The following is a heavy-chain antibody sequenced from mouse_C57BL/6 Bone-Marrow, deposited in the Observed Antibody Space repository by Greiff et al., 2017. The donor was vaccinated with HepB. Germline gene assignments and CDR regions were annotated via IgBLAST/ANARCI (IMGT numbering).Heavy chain of an antibody. V-gene: IGHV1-64*01. Sequence: QVQLQQPGAELVKPGASVKLSCKASGYTFTSYWMPWVKQRPGQGLEWIGMIHPNSGSTNYNEKFKSKATLTVDKSSSTAYMQLSSLTSEDSAVYYCASPYYYGPYYFDYWGQGTTLTVSS. CDR3: ASPYYYGPYYFDY. CDR1: GYTFTSYW. J-gene: IGHJ2*01. D-gene: IGHD1-1*01. CDR2: IHPNSGST.